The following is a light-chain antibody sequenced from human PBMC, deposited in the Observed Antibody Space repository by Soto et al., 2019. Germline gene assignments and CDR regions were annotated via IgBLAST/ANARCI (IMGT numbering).Light chain of an antibody. Sequence: EIVMTQSPATLSVSPGERVTLSCRASQSVSSNLAWYQQKPGQAPRVLIYGASTRDTGIPARFSGSGSGTEFSLTISSLQSEDFAIYFCQQYQNWPTFGGGTEVEI. J-gene: IGKJ4*01. V-gene: IGKV3-15*01. CDR1: QSVSSN. CDR3: QQYQNWPT. CDR2: GAS.